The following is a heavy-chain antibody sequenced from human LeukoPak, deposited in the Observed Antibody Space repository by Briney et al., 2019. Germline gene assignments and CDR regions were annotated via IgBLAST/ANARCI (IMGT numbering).Heavy chain of an antibody. J-gene: IGHJ4*02. Sequence: GASVKVSCKSSGYTFTSYGISWVRQAPGQGLEWMGGIIPIFGTANYAQKFQGRVTITADKSTSTAYMELSSLRSEDTAVYYCARATHYYESSGYDYWGQGTLVTVSS. CDR3: ARATHYYESSGYDY. CDR1: GYTFTSYG. D-gene: IGHD3-22*01. V-gene: IGHV1-69*06. CDR2: IIPIFGTA.